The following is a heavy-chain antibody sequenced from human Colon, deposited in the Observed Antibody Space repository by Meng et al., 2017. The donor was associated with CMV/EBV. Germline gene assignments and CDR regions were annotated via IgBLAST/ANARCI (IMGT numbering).Heavy chain of an antibody. V-gene: IGHV1-46*01. D-gene: IGHD2-15*01. CDR3: TRDIVL. J-gene: IGHJ4*02. Sequence: QVLLVQSGAAVKKPGASVKVSCKASGFTFSTQYIHWVRQAPGQGLEWLGIIKPSGGSTGYAQKFQGRVTMTRDTSTSTVYMELSSLRSEDTAMYYCTRDIVLWGQGTLVTVSS. CDR2: IKPSGGST. CDR1: GFTFSTQY.